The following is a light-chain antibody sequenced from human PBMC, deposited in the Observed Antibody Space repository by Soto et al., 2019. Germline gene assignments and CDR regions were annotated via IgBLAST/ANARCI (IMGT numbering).Light chain of an antibody. V-gene: IGKV3-15*01. CDR1: QSVSRSY. J-gene: IGKJ1*01. CDR2: GAS. Sequence: IVLTQSPGTLSLSPGDRATLSCRASQSVSRSYLAWYQQKPGRAPRLLIYGASTRATGIPARFSGSGSGTEFTLTINSLQSEDFEVYYCQQYNNWPRTFGQGTKVDIK. CDR3: QQYNNWPRT.